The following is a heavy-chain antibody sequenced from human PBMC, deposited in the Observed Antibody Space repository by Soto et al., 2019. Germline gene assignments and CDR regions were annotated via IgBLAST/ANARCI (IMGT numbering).Heavy chain of an antibody. CDR1: GGTFSSYA. J-gene: IGHJ5*02. Sequence: ASVKVSCKASGGTFSSYAISWVRQAPGQGLEWMGGIIPIFGTANYAQKFQGRVTITADESTSTAYMELSSLRSEDTAVYYCARGFLIAASNWFDPWGQGTLVTVSS. D-gene: IGHD6-25*01. V-gene: IGHV1-69*13. CDR3: ARGFLIAASNWFDP. CDR2: IIPIFGTA.